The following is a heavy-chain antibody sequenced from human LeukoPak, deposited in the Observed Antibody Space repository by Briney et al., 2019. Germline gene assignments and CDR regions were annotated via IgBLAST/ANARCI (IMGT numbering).Heavy chain of an antibody. CDR1: GFTFSSYA. V-gene: IGHV3-23*01. J-gene: IGHJ4*02. CDR3: AKDSLGPDYYGSGSSLSHFDY. Sequence: GGSLRLSCAASGFTFSSYAMSWVRQAPGKGLEWVSAISGSGGSTYYADSVKGRFTISRDNSKNTLYLQMNSLRAEDTAVYYCAKDSLGPDYYGSGSSLSHFDYWGQGTLVTVSS. D-gene: IGHD3-10*01. CDR2: ISGSGGST.